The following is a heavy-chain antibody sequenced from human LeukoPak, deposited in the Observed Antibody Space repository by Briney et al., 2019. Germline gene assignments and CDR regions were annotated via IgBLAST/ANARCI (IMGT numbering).Heavy chain of an antibody. D-gene: IGHD3-22*01. V-gene: IGHV3-23*01. CDR2: ISGTGDTT. CDR3: ATDYFDRSGDYTVDY. CDR1: GITFSNAC. J-gene: IGHJ4*02. Sequence: GGSLRLSCAASGITFSNACMTWVRQAPGKGLEWVSVISGTGDTTHYADSVKGRLTISRDNSQNTVFLQMNSLRAEDTAVYYCATDYFDRSGDYTVDYWGQGSLVTVSS.